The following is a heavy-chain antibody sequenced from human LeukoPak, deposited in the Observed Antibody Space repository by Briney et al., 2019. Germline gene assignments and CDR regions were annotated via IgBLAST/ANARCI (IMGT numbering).Heavy chain of an antibody. D-gene: IGHD6-19*01. Sequence: PSETLSLTCTVSGGSISSGGYYWSWIRQHPGKGLEWIGYIYYSGSTYYNPSLKSPVTISVDTSKNQFSLKLSSVTAADTAVYYCARGARSSGWSLDYWGQGTLVTVSS. CDR1: GGSISSGGYY. J-gene: IGHJ4*02. CDR2: IYYSGST. V-gene: IGHV4-31*01. CDR3: ARGARSSGWSLDY.